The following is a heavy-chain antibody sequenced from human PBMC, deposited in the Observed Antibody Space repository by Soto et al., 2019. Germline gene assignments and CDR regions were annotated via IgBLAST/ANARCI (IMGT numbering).Heavy chain of an antibody. CDR3: ASQLADDAFDI. V-gene: IGHV3-53*01. Sequence: GGSLRLSCAASGFTVSSNYMSWVRQAPGKGLEWVSVIYSGGSTYYADSVKGRFTISRDNSKNTLYLQMNSLRAEDTAVYYCASQLADDAFDIWGQGTMVTVSS. CDR2: IYSGGST. CDR1: GFTVSSNY. D-gene: IGHD1-1*01. J-gene: IGHJ3*02.